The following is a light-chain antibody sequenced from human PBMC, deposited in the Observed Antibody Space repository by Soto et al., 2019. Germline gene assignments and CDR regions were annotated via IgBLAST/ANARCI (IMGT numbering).Light chain of an antibody. J-gene: IGKJ1*01. Sequence: EIVMSHSPVTLSVSPGERDTLSCRASQSVSSNLAWYQQKPGQAPRLLIYGASTRATGIPARFSGSGSGTEFTLTISSLQSEDFAVYYCQQYNNWPRTFGQGTKVDIK. CDR3: QQYNNWPRT. CDR2: GAS. V-gene: IGKV3-15*01. CDR1: QSVSSN.